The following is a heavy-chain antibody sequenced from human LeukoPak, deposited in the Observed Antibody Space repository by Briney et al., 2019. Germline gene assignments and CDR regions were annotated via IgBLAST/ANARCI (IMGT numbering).Heavy chain of an antibody. CDR3: TSWGDTTAEYFQR. CDR1: GFTFNRCW. CDR2: INPDGRDT. D-gene: IGHD2-21*02. V-gene: IGHV3-7*01. J-gene: IGHJ1*01. Sequence: GSLRLSCVVSGFTFNRCWMNWVRQAPGKGLEWVAHINPDGRDTYYVDSVKGRFTISRDNAQNSMYLQMNSLRVEDTAVYYCTSWGDTTAEYFQRWGQGTLVTVSS.